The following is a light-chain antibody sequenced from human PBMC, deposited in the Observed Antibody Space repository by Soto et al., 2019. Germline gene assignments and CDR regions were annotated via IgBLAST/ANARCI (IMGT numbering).Light chain of an antibody. V-gene: IGLV2-14*03. J-gene: IGLJ1*01. Sequence: LTQPASVSGSPGQSITISCTGTSSDVGGYNYVSWYQHHPGKAPKLMIYDVSNRPSGVSNRFSGSKSGNAASLTISGLQPEDEADYYCSSYTTSNTRQIVFGTGTKVTVL. CDR3: SSYTTSNTRQIV. CDR2: DVS. CDR1: SSDVGGYNY.